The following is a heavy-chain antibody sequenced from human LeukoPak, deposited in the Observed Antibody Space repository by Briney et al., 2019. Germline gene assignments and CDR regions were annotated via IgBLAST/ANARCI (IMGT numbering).Heavy chain of an antibody. CDR3: EREGLWVGPDSGKTRHPYWEI. Sequence: GGSLRLSCAASGFTFSSYWMSWVRQAPGKGLQWVANIKQDGSDKYYVDSVKGRFTISRDNAKNSLNLQMSSLRAEDTAVYYCEREGLWVGPDSGKTRHPYWEIWGQGTMVTVSS. J-gene: IGHJ3*02. V-gene: IGHV3-7*04. CDR2: IKQDGSDK. CDR1: GFTFSSYW. D-gene: IGHD2-21*01.